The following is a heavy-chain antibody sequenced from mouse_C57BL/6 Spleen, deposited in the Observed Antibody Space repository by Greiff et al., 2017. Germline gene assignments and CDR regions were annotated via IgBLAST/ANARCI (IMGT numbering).Heavy chain of an antibody. CDR2: IDPEDGET. V-gene: IGHV14-2*01. CDR1: GFNIKDYY. CDR3: ARGLLRVYYGC. J-gene: IGHJ2*01. Sequence: VQLQQSGAELVKPGASVKLSCTASGFNIKDYYMHWVKQRTEQGLEWIGRIDPEDGETKYAQKFKGKATITADTSANTAYRQLCSLTSEDTAVYYCARGLLRVYYGCWGQGTTRTVAS. D-gene: IGHD2-1*01.